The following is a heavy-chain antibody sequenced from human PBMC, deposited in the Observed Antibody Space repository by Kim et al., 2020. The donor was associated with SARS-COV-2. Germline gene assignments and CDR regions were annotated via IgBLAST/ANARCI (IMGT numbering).Heavy chain of an antibody. Sequence: YAKKFQGRGTMPRDTSTSTVYMELSSLRSEDTAVYYCASAVVGPRRNFDYWGQGTLVTVSS. CDR3: ASAVVGPRRNFDY. V-gene: IGHV1-46*01. J-gene: IGHJ4*02. D-gene: IGHD1-26*01.